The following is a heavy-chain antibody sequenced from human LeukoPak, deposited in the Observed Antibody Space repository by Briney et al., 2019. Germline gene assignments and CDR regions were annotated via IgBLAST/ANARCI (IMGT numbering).Heavy chain of an antibody. CDR2: ICSDGIGT. V-gene: IGHV3-64D*08. Sequence: PGRSLRLSCAASGFTFSSYGMHWVRQAPGKGLEYVSVICSDGIGTYYADSVKGRFTISRDNSKNTLYLQMNSLRAEDTAVYYCVNDGMAVVSTAPLYYWGVGILVTVSS. CDR3: VNDGMAVVSTAPLYY. J-gene: IGHJ4*02. D-gene: IGHD6-19*01. CDR1: GFTFSSYG.